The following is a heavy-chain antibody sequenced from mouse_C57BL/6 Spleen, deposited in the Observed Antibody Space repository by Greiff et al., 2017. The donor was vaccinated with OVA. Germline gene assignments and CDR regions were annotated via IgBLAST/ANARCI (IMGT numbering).Heavy chain of an antibody. V-gene: IGHV1-82*01. Sequence: QVQLKESGPELVKPGASVKISCTASGYAFSSSWMNWVKQRPGKGLEWIGRIYPGDGDTNYNGKFKGKATLTADNSSSTAYMQLSSLTSEDSAVDFCARGEDYGSSHWYFDVWGTGTTVTVSS. CDR3: ARGEDYGSSHWYFDV. J-gene: IGHJ1*03. D-gene: IGHD1-1*01. CDR2: IYPGDGDT. CDR1: GYAFSSSW.